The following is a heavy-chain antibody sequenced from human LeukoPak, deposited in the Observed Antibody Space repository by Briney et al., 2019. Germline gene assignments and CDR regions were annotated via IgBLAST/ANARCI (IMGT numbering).Heavy chain of an antibody. D-gene: IGHD3-9*01. CDR3: ARSRLVTDYYFDF. V-gene: IGHV3-11*01. Sequence: GGSLRLSCAASGFTFSDYYMSWIRQAPETGLEWLSYTSPSGGTIYYTDSVKGRFTMSRDNAQNALYLEMNSLRAEDTAVYYCARSRLVTDYYFDFWGQGALVTVSS. CDR2: TSPSGGTI. J-gene: IGHJ4*02. CDR1: GFTFSDYY.